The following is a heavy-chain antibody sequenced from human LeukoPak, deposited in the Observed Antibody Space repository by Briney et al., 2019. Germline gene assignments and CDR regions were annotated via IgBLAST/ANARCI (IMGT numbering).Heavy chain of an antibody. J-gene: IGHJ3*02. D-gene: IGHD1-7*01. V-gene: IGHV3-33*06. CDR3: AKDQRSTGTRGAFDI. Sequence: GGSLRLSCAASGFSFSSYGMHWVRQAPGKGLEWVAVVWYVGSEKYYADSVKGRFTISRDNSKNTLYLKMNSLRAEDTAVYYCAKDQRSTGTRGAFDIWGQGTMVTVSS. CDR2: VWYVGSEK. CDR1: GFSFSSYG.